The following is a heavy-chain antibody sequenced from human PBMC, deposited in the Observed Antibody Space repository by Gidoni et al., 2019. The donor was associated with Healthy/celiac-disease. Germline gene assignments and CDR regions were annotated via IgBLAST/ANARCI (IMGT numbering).Heavy chain of an antibody. CDR2: ISAYNGNT. CDR1: GYTFSSYG. CDR3: ARADCSGGSCYESYAFDI. D-gene: IGHD2-15*01. V-gene: IGHV1-18*01. J-gene: IGHJ3*02. Sequence: QVQLVQSGAEVKKPGASVKVSCKASGYTFSSYGISWVRQAPGQGLEWMGWISAYNGNTNDAQKLQGRVTMTTDTSTSTAYMELRSLRSDDTAVYYCARADCSGGSCYESYAFDIWGQGTMVTVSS.